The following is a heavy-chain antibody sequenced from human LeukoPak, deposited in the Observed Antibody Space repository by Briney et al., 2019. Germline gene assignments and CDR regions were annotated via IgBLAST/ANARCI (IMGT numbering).Heavy chain of an antibody. J-gene: IGHJ4*02. Sequence: GGSLTLSCAASGFTVSSYALHWVRQAAGKGRDGVAVISYEGCNKYYADSVKGRFPISRDNSKNTLYLQRNSLRAEDTAVYYCARDGSSWAYFDNWGQGTLVTVSS. CDR2: ISYEGCNK. CDR1: GFTVSSYA. D-gene: IGHD6-13*01. CDR3: ARDGSSWAYFDN. V-gene: IGHV3-30*04.